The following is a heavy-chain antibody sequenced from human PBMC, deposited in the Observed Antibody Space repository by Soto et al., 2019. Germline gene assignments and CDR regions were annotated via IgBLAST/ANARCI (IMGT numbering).Heavy chain of an antibody. CDR3: VHIRYGSGLFDY. J-gene: IGHJ4*02. CDR2: IYWDDDK. V-gene: IGHV2-5*02. Sequence: SGPTLVNPTQTLTLTRNFSWFSLSTSGVGVGWIRQPPGKALEWLALIYWDDDKRYSPSLKSRLTITKDTSKNQVVLTMTNMDPVDTATYYCVHIRYGSGLFDYWGQGTLVTVSS. D-gene: IGHD3-10*01. CDR1: WFSLSTSGVG.